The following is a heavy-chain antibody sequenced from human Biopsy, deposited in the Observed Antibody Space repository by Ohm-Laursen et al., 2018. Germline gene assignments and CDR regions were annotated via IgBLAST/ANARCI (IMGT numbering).Heavy chain of an antibody. CDR1: GITFTSDC. CDR3: ARGNGPSA. J-gene: IGHJ5*02. D-gene: IGHD4-11*01. Sequence: SLRLSCTASGITFTSDCMSWVRQAPGKGLEWVAIIREHGNEEFYVDSVKGRFTISRDNARNSVYLQMNSLRAEDTAIYYCARGNGPSAWGQGTLVTVSS. CDR2: IREHGNEE. V-gene: IGHV3-7*04.